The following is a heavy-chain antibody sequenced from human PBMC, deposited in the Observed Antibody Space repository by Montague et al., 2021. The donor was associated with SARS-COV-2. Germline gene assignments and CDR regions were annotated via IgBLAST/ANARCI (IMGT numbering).Heavy chain of an antibody. CDR2: IFYTGSA. CDR1: SDSVSSGKYF. V-gene: IGHV4-61*01. J-gene: IGHJ4*02. Sequence: SETLSLTCTVSSDSVSSGKYFWTWIRQPPGKGLEWIGYIFYTGSANYSPSLKSRVTISVDTSNNQFSLKLKSMGAADTAVYYCARVGNYLGVYWGQGILVTVSS. CDR3: ARVGNYLGVY. D-gene: IGHD3-10*01.